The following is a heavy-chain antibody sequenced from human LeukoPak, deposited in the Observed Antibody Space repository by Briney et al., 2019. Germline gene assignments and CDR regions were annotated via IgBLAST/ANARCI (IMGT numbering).Heavy chain of an antibody. CDR3: ARRLRQNLFDP. CDR2: INHSGST. Sequence: SETLSLTCAVYGGSFSGYYWSWICQPPGKGLEWIGEINHSGSTNYNPSLKSRVTISVDTSKNQFSLKLTSVTAADTAVYYCARRLRQNLFDPWGQGTLVTVSS. J-gene: IGHJ5*02. V-gene: IGHV4-34*01. CDR1: GGSFSGYY. D-gene: IGHD4-17*01.